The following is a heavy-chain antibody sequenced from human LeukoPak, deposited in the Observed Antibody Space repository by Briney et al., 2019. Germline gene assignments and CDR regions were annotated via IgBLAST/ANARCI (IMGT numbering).Heavy chain of an antibody. D-gene: IGHD6-13*01. CDR1: GGSFSGYY. J-gene: IGHJ1*01. V-gene: IGHV4-34*01. CDR3: ARRSSWTNYEYFQH. CDR2: INHSGST. Sequence: PSETLSLTCAVYGGSFSGYYWSWIRQPPGKGLEWIGEINHSGSTNYNPSLKSRVTISVDTSKNQFPLKLSSVTAADTAVYYCARRSSWTNYEYFQHWGQGTLVTVSS.